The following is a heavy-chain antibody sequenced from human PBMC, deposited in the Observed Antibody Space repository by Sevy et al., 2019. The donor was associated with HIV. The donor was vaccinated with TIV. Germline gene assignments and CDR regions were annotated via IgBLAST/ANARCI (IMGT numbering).Heavy chain of an antibody. CDR3: ARDRDDYASGRRHPYYYYQGMDV. CDR1: GFTFKDDF. J-gene: IGHJ6*02. V-gene: IGHV3-21*01. CDR2: ISSRCTFT. D-gene: IGHD3-10*01. Sequence: GGSPRLSCVGSGFTFKDDFMTWVRQAPGKGLEWVSSISSRCTFTYYADSVKGRFTISRDNAQNSMFLQMNSVRPEDTAVYYCARDRDDYASGRRHPYYYYQGMDVWGQGTTVTVSS.